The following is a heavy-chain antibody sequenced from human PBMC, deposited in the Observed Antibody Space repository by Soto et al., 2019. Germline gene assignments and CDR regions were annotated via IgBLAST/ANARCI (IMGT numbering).Heavy chain of an antibody. V-gene: IGHV3-23*01. J-gene: IGHJ4*02. CDR1: GFTFSNYA. CDR3: AKVLFEHNPDWLAGYFDF. D-gene: IGHD3-9*01. Sequence: AGGSLRLSCAASGFTFSNYAMTWVRQAPGKGMRWVTTINDSGGTTYYADSVRGRFTISRDKSKNTLYLQLNSLRAEDTAIYFCAKVLFEHNPDWLAGYFDFWSTGTLVTVAS. CDR2: INDSGGTT.